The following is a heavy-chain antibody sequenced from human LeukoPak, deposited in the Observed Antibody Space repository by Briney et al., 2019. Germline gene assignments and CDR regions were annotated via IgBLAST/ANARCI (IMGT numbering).Heavy chain of an antibody. Sequence: GRSLRLSCAASGFTFDDYAMHWVRQAPGKGLEGVSGISWNSGSIGYADSVKGRFTISRDNAKNSLYLQMNSLRAEDTALYYCAKAGGGVRYFDWLLYIDYWGQGTLVTVSS. CDR1: GFTFDDYA. J-gene: IGHJ4*02. V-gene: IGHV3-9*01. CDR3: AKAGGGVRYFDWLLYIDY. D-gene: IGHD3-9*01. CDR2: ISWNSGSI.